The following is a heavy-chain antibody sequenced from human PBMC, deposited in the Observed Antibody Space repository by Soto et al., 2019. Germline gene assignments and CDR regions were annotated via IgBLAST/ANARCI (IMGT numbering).Heavy chain of an antibody. J-gene: IGHJ4*02. CDR2: INHSGST. Sequence: QVQLQQWGAGLLKPSETLSLTCAVYGGSFSGYYWSWIRQPPGKGLEWIGEINHSGSTNYNPSLKNRITLSIGTSQDQFSLELGPGTGADTAGDYCARGKVSDYVWGSYRYHLDHWGPGTL. CDR1: GGSFSGYY. V-gene: IGHV4-34*01. D-gene: IGHD3-16*02. CDR3: ARGKVSDYVWGSYRYHLDH.